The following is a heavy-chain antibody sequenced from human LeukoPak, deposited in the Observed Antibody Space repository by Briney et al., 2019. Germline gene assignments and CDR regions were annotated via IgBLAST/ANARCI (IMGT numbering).Heavy chain of an antibody. CDR3: ARSTTTSFGRFDP. Sequence: SQTLSLTCTVSGGSISSGGYYWSWIRQHPGKGLEWIGNIYYSGSTIYNPSLKGRITISVDTSKNQFSLRLSSVTAADTAVYYCARSTTTSFGRFDPWGQGTLVTVSS. V-gene: IGHV4-31*03. CDR1: GGSISSGGYY. D-gene: IGHD3-16*01. CDR2: IYYSGST. J-gene: IGHJ5*02.